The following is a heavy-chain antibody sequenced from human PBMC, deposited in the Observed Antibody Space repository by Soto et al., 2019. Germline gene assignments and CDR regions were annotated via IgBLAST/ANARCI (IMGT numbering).Heavy chain of an antibody. CDR2: IYSGGST. V-gene: IGHV3-66*01. Sequence: EVQLVESGGGLVQPGGSLRLSCAASGFTVSSNYMSWVRQAPGKGLEWVAVIYSGGSTYYADSMKGRFIISRDNSENTLFLQMNSLRADDTAVYYCGRDKAVGATDYWGQGTLVTVS. D-gene: IGHD1-26*01. J-gene: IGHJ4*02. CDR3: GRDKAVGATDY. CDR1: GFTVSSNY.